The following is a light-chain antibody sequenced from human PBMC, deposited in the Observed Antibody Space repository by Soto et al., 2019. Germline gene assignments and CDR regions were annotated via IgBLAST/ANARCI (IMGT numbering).Light chain of an antibody. J-gene: IGLJ2*01. Sequence: QSVLTQPPSVSGAPGQRVTISCTGSSSNSGAGYDVHWYQQLPGTAPKLLIYGNSNRPSGVPDRFSGSKSGTSASLAITGLQAEDEADYYCQSYDSSLSALVVFGGGTKVTVL. CDR2: GNS. CDR1: SSNSGAGYD. CDR3: QSYDSSLSALVV. V-gene: IGLV1-40*01.